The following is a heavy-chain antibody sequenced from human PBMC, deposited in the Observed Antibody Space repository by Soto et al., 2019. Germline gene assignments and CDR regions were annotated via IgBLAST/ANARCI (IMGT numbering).Heavy chain of an antibody. CDR1: GFTFSNAW. D-gene: IGHD6-13*01. V-gene: IGHV3-15*01. J-gene: IGHJ6*02. CDR2: IKSKTDGGTT. CDR3: TSSGYSSSWYGGGGREDYYYYGMDV. Sequence: GSLRLSCAASGFTFSNAWMSWVRQAPGKGLEWVGRIKSKTDGGTTDYAAPVKGRFTISRDDSKNTLYLQVNSLKTEDTAVYYCTSSGYSSSWYGGGGREDYYYYGMDVWGQGTTVTVSS.